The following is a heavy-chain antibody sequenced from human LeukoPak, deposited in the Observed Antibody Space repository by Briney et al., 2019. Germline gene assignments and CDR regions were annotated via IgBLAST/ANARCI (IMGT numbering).Heavy chain of an antibody. V-gene: IGHV3-23*01. D-gene: IGHD2-8*01. CDR1: GFTFSSYA. CDR2: ISDSGGNT. Sequence: GGSLRLSCAASGFTFSSYAMTWVRQVPGRGLEWVSVISDSGGNTYYADSVKGRFTISRDNSKNALYLQMNSLRAEDTAVYYCARSRIMVGITHYYGMDGWGQGTTVIVSS. CDR3: ARSRIMVGITHYYGMDG. J-gene: IGHJ6*02.